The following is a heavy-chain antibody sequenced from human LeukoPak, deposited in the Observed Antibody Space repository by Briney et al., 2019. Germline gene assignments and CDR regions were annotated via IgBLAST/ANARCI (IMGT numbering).Heavy chain of an antibody. V-gene: IGHV3-21*01. CDR1: GFTFSSHS. Sequence: GGSLRLSCTVSGFTFSSHSMSWVRQAPGKGLEWISSISGWSSNYIYYAESVKGRFTISRDNARNLMYLQMNSLRAEDTALYFCARVVGFGDYYYYYCMDVWGKGTTVIVSS. D-gene: IGHD1-26*01. CDR2: ISGWSSNYI. CDR3: ARVVGFGDYYYYYCMDV. J-gene: IGHJ6*03.